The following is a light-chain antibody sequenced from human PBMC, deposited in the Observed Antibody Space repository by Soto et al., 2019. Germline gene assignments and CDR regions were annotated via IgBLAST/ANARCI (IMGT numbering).Light chain of an antibody. CDR2: AAS. Sequence: DIQLTPSPSFLSASVGDRVTIPCRASQGISSYLAWYQQKPGKAPKIRIYAASTLQSGVPSRFSGSGSGTEFTLTISSLPPEDFATYYCQQRMGFAFGPGTKVDIQ. V-gene: IGKV1-9*01. J-gene: IGKJ3*01. CDR3: QQRMGFA. CDR1: QGISSY.